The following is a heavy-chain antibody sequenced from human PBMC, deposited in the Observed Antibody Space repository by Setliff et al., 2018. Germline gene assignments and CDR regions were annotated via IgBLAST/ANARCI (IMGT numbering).Heavy chain of an antibody. V-gene: IGHV1-69-2*01. CDR2: VDPKDCQA. Sequence: ASVKVSCKGSGYRFIVYYIHWVRQTPGKGLEWMGRVDPKDCQAIYAKKFQGRFTITADTSIDQAYMELSSLTSEYTAVYYCATDLAILGVQFDYWGRGTLVTVSS. CDR3: ATDLAILGVQFDY. D-gene: IGHD3-3*01. J-gene: IGHJ4*02. CDR1: GYRFIVYY.